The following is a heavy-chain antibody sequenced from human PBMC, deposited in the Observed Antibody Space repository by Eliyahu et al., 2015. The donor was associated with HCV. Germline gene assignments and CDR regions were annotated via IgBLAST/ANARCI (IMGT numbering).Heavy chain of an antibody. CDR3: AREGGSSGHAGYLGL. D-gene: IGHD6-13*01. V-gene: IGHV3-30-3*01. CDR2: ISTVGHAH. J-gene: IGHJ3*01. CDR1: GFIFSXSP. Sequence: QVQLVESGGGVVQPGRSLRLSCXASGFIFSXSPMHXVRQAPGKGLEWVALISTVGHAHLYXDSVKGRFTVSRDDSRNRLDLQMNSLTVEDTGLYFCAREGGSSGHAGYLGLWGQGTMVTVSS.